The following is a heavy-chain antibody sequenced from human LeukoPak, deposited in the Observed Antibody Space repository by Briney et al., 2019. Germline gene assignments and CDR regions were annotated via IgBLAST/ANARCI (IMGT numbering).Heavy chain of an antibody. J-gene: IGHJ4*02. V-gene: IGHV3-23*01. D-gene: IGHD6-13*01. CDR1: GFTFSSYA. CDR3: AKGGESSSWLFDY. Sequence: GGSLRLSCAASGFTFSSYAMSWVRQAPGKGLQWVSALCGSGLSTYYADSVKGRFTISRDNSKNTLYLQMNSLRAEDTAVYYCAKGGESSSWLFDYWGQGTLVPVSS. CDR2: LCGSGLST.